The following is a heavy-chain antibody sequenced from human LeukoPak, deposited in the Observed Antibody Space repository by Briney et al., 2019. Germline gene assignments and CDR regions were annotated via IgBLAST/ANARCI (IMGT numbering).Heavy chain of an antibody. CDR3: ASPRGLGWYFAFDI. CDR1: GGSISSSSYY. V-gene: IGHV4-39*01. CDR2: IYYSGST. J-gene: IGHJ3*02. D-gene: IGHD6-19*01. Sequence: SETLSLTCTVSGGSISSSSYYWGWIRQPPGKGLEWIGSIYYSGSTYYNPSPKSRVTISVDTSKNQFSLKLSSVTAADTAVYYCASPRGLGWYFAFDIWGQGTMVTVSS.